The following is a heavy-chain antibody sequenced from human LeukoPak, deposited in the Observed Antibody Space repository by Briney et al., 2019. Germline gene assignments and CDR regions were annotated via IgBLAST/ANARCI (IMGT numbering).Heavy chain of an antibody. CDR3: ARVSYYYYMDV. CDR2: IYYSGST. J-gene: IGHJ6*03. Sequence: PSETLSLTCTVSGGSISSSSYYWGWIRQPPGKGLEWIGSIYYSGSTYYNPSLKSRVTISVDTSKNQFSLKLSSVTAADTAVYYCARVSYYYYMDVWGKGTTVTVSS. CDR1: GGSISSSSYY. V-gene: IGHV4-39*07.